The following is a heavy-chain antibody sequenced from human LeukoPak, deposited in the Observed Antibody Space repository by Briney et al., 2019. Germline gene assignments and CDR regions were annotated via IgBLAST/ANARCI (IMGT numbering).Heavy chain of an antibody. CDR2: IFPGDSDT. V-gene: IGHV5-51*01. Sequence: GESLKISCKGSGYTFITYWIGWVRQMPGKGLESMGIIFPGDSDTRYSPPFQGQVTISADKSITTAYLQWSSLKASDTAMYYCARRWEGTFDIWGQGTMVTVSS. CDR3: ARRWEGTFDI. CDR1: GYTFITYW. J-gene: IGHJ3*02. D-gene: IGHD1-26*01.